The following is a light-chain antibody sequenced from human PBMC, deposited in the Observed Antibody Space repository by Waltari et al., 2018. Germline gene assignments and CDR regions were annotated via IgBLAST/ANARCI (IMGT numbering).Light chain of an antibody. CDR2: AAS. CDR3: QQLHSPGYT. V-gene: IGKV1-8*01. CDR1: QDVRAY. Sequence: AIRITQSPSSLSASTGDRVTVTCRASQDVRAYLAWYQQNPGKAPKLLIFAASTLQTGVPSRFSGSGSGTDFTLTISSLQSEDFATYYCQQLHSPGYTFGQGTKLEIK. J-gene: IGKJ2*01.